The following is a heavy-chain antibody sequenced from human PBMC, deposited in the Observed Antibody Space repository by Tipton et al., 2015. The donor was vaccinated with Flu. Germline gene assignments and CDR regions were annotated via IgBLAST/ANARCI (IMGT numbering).Heavy chain of an antibody. J-gene: IGHJ6*02. CDR1: GGSISSGSYY. V-gene: IGHV4-61*02. CDR2: IYTSGST. CDR3: ARESLPDYYYYYGMDV. Sequence: TLSLTCTVSGGSISSGSYYWSWIRQPAGKGLEWIGRIYTSGSTNYNPSLKSRVIISGDTSKNQISLKLSSVTAADTAVYYCARESLPDYYYYYGMDVWGQGTTVTVSS.